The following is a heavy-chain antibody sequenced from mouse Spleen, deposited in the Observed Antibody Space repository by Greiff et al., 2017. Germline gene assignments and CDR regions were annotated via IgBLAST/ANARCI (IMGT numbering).Heavy chain of an antibody. J-gene: IGHJ2*01. D-gene: IGHD3-3*01. CDR3: ARRGGTRDFDY. CDR1: GFTFSSYG. Sequence: DVHLVESGGGLVKPGGSLKLSCAASGFTFSSYGMSWVRQTPEKRLEWVATISGGGSYTYYPDSVKGRFTISRDNAKNNLYLQMSSLRSEDTALYYCARRGGTRDFDYWGQGTTLTVSS. CDR2: ISGGGSYT. V-gene: IGHV5-9-2*01.